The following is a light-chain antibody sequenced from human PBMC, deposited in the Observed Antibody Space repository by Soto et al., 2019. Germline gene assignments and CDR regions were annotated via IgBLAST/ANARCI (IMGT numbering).Light chain of an antibody. J-gene: IGLJ1*01. CDR3: SSYTTSVIV. CDR2: EVS. CDR1: SSDVGGYKY. V-gene: IGLV2-14*01. Sequence: QSALAQPASVSGSPGQSITLSCTGTSSDVGGYKYVSWYQHHPGKAPKLMIYEVSNRPSGVSNRFSGSKSGNTASLTISGLQAEDEADYYCSSYTTSVIVFGSGTKVTVL.